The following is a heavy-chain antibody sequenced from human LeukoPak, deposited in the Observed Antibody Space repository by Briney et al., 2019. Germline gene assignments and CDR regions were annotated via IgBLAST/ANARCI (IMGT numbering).Heavy chain of an antibody. CDR2: IVVGSGNT. V-gene: IGHV1-58*02. CDR1: GFTFTSCA. J-gene: IGHJ4*02. CDR3: AVMTAETRRQFYFDC. Sequence: TSVKVSCKASGFTFTSCAMQWVRQARGQHLEWIGWIVVGSGNTNYAQKFQERVTITRDMSTSTAYMELSSLRSEDTAVYYCAVMTAETRRQFYFDCWGQGTLVTVS. D-gene: IGHD2-21*02.